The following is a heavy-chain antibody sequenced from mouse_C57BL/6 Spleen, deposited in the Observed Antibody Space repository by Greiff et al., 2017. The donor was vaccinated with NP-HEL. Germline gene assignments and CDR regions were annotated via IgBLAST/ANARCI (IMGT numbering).Heavy chain of an antibody. Sequence: VQLQQSGPELVKPGASVKISCKASGYAFSSSWMNWVKQRPGKGLEWIGRIYPGDGDTNYNGKFKGKATLTADKSSSTAYMQLSSLTSEDSAVYFCATTVVAPYYAMDYWGQGTSVTVSS. V-gene: IGHV1-82*01. CDR1: GYAFSSSW. J-gene: IGHJ4*01. CDR3: ATTVVAPYYAMDY. D-gene: IGHD1-1*01. CDR2: IYPGDGDT.